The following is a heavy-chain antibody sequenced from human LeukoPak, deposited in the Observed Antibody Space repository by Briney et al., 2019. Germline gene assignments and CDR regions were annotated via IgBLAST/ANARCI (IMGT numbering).Heavy chain of an antibody. Sequence: SGTLSLTCTVSGGSISSSSYYWGWIRQPPGKGLEWIGSIYYSGSTYYNPSLKSRVTISVDTSKNQFSLKLSSVTAADTAVYYCARHPVWGVVTPYYYYYMDVWGKGTTVTVSS. V-gene: IGHV4-39*01. CDR3: ARHPVWGVVTPYYYYYMDV. J-gene: IGHJ6*03. CDR2: IYYSGST. CDR1: GGSISSSSYY. D-gene: IGHD3-3*01.